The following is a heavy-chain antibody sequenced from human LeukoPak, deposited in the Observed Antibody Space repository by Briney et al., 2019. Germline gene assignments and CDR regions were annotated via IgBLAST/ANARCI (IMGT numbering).Heavy chain of an antibody. D-gene: IGHD2-15*01. CDR1: GFTFSSYA. CDR3: ARGSSVVVAAEVIDY. V-gene: IGHV3-30-3*01. CDR2: ISYDGSNK. Sequence: GGSLRLSCAASGFTFSSYAMHWVRQAPGKGLEWVAVISYDGSNKYYADSVKGRFTISRDNSKNTLYLQMNSLRAEDTAVYYCARGSSVVVAAEVIDYWAREPWSPSPQ. J-gene: IGHJ4*02.